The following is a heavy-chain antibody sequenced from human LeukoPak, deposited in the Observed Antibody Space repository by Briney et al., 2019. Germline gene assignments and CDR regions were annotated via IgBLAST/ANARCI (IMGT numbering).Heavy chain of an antibody. CDR3: ARDRYGYCSSTSCPYFDL. V-gene: IGHV1-69*13. J-gene: IGHJ2*01. CDR1: GGTFSSYA. CDR2: IIPIFGTA. Sequence: ASVKVSCKASGGTFSSYAISWVRQAPGQGLEWMGGIIPIFGTANYAQKFQGRVTITADESTSTAYMELSSLRSVDTAVYYCARDRYGYCSSTSCPYFDLWGRGTLVTVSS. D-gene: IGHD2-2*01.